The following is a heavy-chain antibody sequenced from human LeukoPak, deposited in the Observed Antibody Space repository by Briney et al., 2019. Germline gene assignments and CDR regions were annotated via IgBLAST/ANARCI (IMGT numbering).Heavy chain of an antibody. CDR3: ARVVDTGYFDF. V-gene: IGHV3-64*01. D-gene: IGHD1-26*01. CDR2: ISANGDST. Sequence: GGSLRLSCAASGFTLSSYSMHWVRQAPGKGLEYVSAISANGDSTYYANSVEGRFIISRDNSKNTLYLQMGSLRAEDMAVYYCARVVDTGYFDFWGQGTLVTVSS. CDR1: GFTLSSYS. J-gene: IGHJ4*02.